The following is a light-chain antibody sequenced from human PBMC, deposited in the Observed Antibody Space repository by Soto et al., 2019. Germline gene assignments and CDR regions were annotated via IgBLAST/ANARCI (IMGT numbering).Light chain of an antibody. CDR2: WAS. V-gene: IGKV4-1*01. Sequence: DIVMAQSPDSLAVSLGERATINCKSSQSILYSSNNKNYLAWYQQKPGQPPKLLIYWASTRESGVPDRFTGSGSGTDFTLTISSLQAEDVTVYYGQQYYDTPFTFGGGTKVEI. J-gene: IGKJ4*01. CDR1: QSILYSSNNKNY. CDR3: QQYYDTPFT.